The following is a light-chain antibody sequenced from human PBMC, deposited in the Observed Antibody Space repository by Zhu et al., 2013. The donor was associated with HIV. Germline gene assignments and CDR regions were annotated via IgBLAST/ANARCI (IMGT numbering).Light chain of an antibody. V-gene: IGKV3-11*01. CDR2: DVS. CDR1: QSVSGF. J-gene: IGKJ4*01. Sequence: EIVLTQSPATLSLSPGERATLSCRASQSVSGFLAWYQQKPGQAPRLLIYDVSNRATGIPVRFSGSGSDTDFTLKISRVEADDVGLYYCMQALQTPRTFGGGTKL. CDR3: MQALQTPRT.